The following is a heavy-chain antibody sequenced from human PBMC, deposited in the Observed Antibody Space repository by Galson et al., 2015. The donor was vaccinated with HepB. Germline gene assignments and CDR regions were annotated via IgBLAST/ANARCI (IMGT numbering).Heavy chain of an antibody. D-gene: IGHD3-10*01. CDR1: GFTVSSNY. CDR3: ARAVQRGVIIL. V-gene: IGHV3-66*01. CDR2: IYSGTST. Sequence: SLRLSCAASGFTVSSNYMSWVRQAPGKGLEWVSVIYSGTSTYCADSVKGRSTISRDNSKHTLYLQMNSLRAEDTAVYYCARAVQRGVIILWGQGTLVTVAS. J-gene: IGHJ4*02.